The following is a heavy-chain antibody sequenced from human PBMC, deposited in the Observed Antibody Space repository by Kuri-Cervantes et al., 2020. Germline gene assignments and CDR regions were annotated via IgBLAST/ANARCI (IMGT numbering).Heavy chain of an antibody. V-gene: IGHV3-30-3*01. Sequence: GGSLRLSCAASGFTFSSYAMHWVRQAPGKGLEWVAVISYDGSNKYYADSVKGRFTISRDNSKNTLYLQMNSLRAEDTAVYYCARERALVGATSWGQGTLVTVSS. CDR3: ARERALVGATS. J-gene: IGHJ4*02. D-gene: IGHD1-26*01. CDR2: ISYDGSNK. CDR1: GFTFSSYA.